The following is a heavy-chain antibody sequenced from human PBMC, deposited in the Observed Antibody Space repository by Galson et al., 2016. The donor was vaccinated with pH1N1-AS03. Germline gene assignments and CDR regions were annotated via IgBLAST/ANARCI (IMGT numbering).Heavy chain of an antibody. J-gene: IGHJ6*03. CDR3: ARQGDTSIVADYHYYHMDV. D-gene: IGHD2-15*01. CDR2: MDHSGSS. CDR1: DDSIRSSLYY. V-gene: IGHV4-39*01. Sequence: ETLSLTCIVADDSIRSSLYYWGWIRQSTGKGLEWIGSMDHSGSSYYHPSLQSRVTMSVDLSKRHFSLKLTSVTAVDNGVYYCARQGDTSIVADYHYYHMDVWGKGTTVTVSS.